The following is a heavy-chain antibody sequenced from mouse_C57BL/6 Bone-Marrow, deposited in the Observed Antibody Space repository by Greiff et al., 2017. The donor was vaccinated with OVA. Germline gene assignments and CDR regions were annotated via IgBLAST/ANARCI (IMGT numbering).Heavy chain of an antibody. CDR3: ARSYDGYWYWYFDV. Sequence: QVQLQQSGAELMKPGASVKLSCKATGYTFTGYWIEWVKQRPGHGLEWIGEILPGSGSTNYNEKFKGKATFTADTSSNTAYMQLSSLTTEDSATYYCARSYDGYWYWYFDVWGTGTTVTVSS. J-gene: IGHJ1*03. CDR2: ILPGSGST. D-gene: IGHD2-3*01. CDR1: GYTFTGYW. V-gene: IGHV1-9*01.